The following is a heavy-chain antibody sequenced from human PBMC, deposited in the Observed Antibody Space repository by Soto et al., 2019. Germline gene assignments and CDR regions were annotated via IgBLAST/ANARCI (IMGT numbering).Heavy chain of an antibody. CDR1: GGSISSGGYY. CDR2: IYYSGST. CDR3: AIRYCISTSCPYYYYGMDV. J-gene: IGHJ6*02. D-gene: IGHD2-2*01. Sequence: PSETLSLTCTVSGGSISSGGYYWSWIRQHPGKGLEWIGYIYYSGSTYYNPSLKSRVTISVDTSKNQFSLKLSSVTAAGTAVYYCAIRYCISTSCPYYYYGMDVWGQGTTVTVSS. V-gene: IGHV4-31*03.